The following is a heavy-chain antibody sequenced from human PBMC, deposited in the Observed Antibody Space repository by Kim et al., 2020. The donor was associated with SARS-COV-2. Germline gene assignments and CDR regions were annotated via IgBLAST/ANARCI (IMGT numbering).Heavy chain of an antibody. CDR2: IWYDGSKR. CDR1: GFTFSSYG. Sequence: GGSLRLSCAASGFTFSSYGMHWVRQAPGKGLEWVAVIWYDGSKRFYADSVKGRFTISRDNSKNTLDLQMNSMRAEDTAVYYCARDGGDSGYDYGMDVWGQGTTVTVSS. CDR3: ARDGGDSGYDYGMDV. V-gene: IGHV3-33*01. J-gene: IGHJ6*02. D-gene: IGHD5-12*01.